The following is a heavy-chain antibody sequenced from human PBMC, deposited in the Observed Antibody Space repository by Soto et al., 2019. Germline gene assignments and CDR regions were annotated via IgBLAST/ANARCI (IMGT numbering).Heavy chain of an antibody. CDR1: GGSLSSYY. CDR2: IYSTGST. Sequence: SETLSLTCTVSGGSLSSYYWSWIRQSPGKGLEWIGYIYSTGSTNYNPSLKSRVTISVDTSKNQFSLKLSSVTAADTAVYYCAATGYCSSTSCYRYYFDYWGQGT. CDR3: AATGYCSSTSCYRYYFDY. V-gene: IGHV4-59*01. J-gene: IGHJ4*02. D-gene: IGHD2-2*01.